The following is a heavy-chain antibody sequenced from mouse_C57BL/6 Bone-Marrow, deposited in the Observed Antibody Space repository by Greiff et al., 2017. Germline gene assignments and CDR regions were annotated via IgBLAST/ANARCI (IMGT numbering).Heavy chain of an antibody. V-gene: IGHV1-55*01. CDR3: CSIYPAPGAVAY. J-gene: IGHJ3*01. Sequence: QVQLQQPGAELVKPGASVKMSCKASGYTFTSYWITWVKQRPGQGLEWIGDFYPGSGSTNYNEKFKSKATLTVDTSSSTVYMQLSSLTSEDSAVYYSCSIYPAPGAVAYWGQGTLVTVSA. CDR2: FYPGSGST. CDR1: GYTFTSYW. D-gene: IGHD2-1*01.